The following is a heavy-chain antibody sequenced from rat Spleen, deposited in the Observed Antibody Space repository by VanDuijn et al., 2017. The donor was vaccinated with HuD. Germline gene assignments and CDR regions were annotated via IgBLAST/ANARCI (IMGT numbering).Heavy chain of an antibody. J-gene: IGHJ4*01. CDR2: ISTGGGST. Sequence: EVQLVESGGGLVQPGRSLKLSCAASGFTFRNYGMAWVRQAPTKGLEWVAYISTGGGSTYYRDSVKGRFTISRDNAKSTLYLQMGSLRSEDTATYYCTRAIYTTDYYYAKGYYVMDAWGQGASVTVSS. CDR1: GFTFRNYG. D-gene: IGHD1-6*01. V-gene: IGHV5-27*01. CDR3: TRAIYTTDYYYAKGYYVMDA.